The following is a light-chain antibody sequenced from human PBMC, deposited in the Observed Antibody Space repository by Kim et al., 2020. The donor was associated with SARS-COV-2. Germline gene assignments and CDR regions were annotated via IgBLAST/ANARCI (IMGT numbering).Light chain of an antibody. CDR1: QSVSSY. CDR2: DAS. J-gene: IGKJ3*01. CDR3: QQRGNWPPT. Sequence: EIGLTQSPATLSLSPGERATLSCRASQSVSSYLAWYRQKPGQAPRLLIYDASNRATGIPTRFSGSWSGTDFTLTISSLEPEDFAVYYCQQRGNWPPTFGPGTKVDIK. V-gene: IGKV3-11*01.